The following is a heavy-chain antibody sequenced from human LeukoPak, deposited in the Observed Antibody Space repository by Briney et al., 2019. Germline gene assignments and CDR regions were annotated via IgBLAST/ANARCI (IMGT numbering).Heavy chain of an antibody. J-gene: IGHJ4*02. CDR3: ARGERWYYYDSSGLYYFDY. D-gene: IGHD3-22*01. V-gene: IGHV1-2*02. CDR2: INPNSGGT. CDR1: GYTFTGYY. Sequence: ASVKVSCKASGYTFTGYYMHWVRQAPGQGLEWMGWINPNSGGTNYAQKFQGRVTMTRDTSISTAYMELSRLRSDDTAVYHCARGERWYYYDSSGLYYFDYWGQGTLVTVSS.